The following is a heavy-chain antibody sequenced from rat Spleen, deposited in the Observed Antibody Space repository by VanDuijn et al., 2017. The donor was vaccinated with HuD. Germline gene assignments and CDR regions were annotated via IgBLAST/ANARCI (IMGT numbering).Heavy chain of an antibody. CDR3: ATWFAY. Sequence: EVQLVESGGGLVQPGRSLKLSCAASGFTFSNYGMAWVRQTPTKGLEWVASISTGGGATYYPDSVKGRFSISRDNVKSILYLQMDSLRSEDTATYYCATWFAYWGQGTLVTVSS. J-gene: IGHJ3*01. V-gene: IGHV5S13*01. CDR1: GFTFSNYG. CDR2: ISTGGGAT.